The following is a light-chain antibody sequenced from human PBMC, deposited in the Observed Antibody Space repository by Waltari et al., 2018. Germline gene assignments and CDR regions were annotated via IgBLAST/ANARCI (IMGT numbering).Light chain of an antibody. CDR2: GAS. Sequence: EIVLTQSPGTLSLSPGERATLSCRASQNIISSYLAWYQQRPGQAPRLLSHGASNRATGIPDRFSGRGSGTDFTLTISRLEPEDFAVYYCQQYGTSPVTFGQGTKLEIK. J-gene: IGKJ2*01. CDR1: QNIISSY. V-gene: IGKV3-20*01. CDR3: QQYGTSPVT.